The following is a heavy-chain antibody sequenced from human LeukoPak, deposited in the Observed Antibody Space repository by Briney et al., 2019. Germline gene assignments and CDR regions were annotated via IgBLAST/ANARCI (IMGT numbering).Heavy chain of an antibody. CDR1: GFTFSSYS. CDR3: ARPPTKGYYYYGMDV. Sequence: GGSLRLSCAASGFTFSSYSMNWVRQAPGKGLEWDSYISSSSSTIYYADSVKGRFTISRDNAKNSLYLQMNSLRAEDTAVYYCARPPTKGYYYYGMDVWGQGTTVTVSS. D-gene: IGHD5-12*01. CDR2: ISSSSSTI. J-gene: IGHJ6*02. V-gene: IGHV3-48*01.